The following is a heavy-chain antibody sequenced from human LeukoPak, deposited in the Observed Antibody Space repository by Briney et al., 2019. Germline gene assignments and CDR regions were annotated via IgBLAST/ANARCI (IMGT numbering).Heavy chain of an antibody. D-gene: IGHD5-12*01. CDR3: ARGAGGSYSGFDYDY. Sequence: KPSETLSLTCTVSGGSISSSSYYWGWIRQPPGEGLEWIGNMYYSGSTYYNPSLKSRVTISVDTSKNQFSLKLSSVTAADTAVYYCARGAGGSYSGFDYDYWGQGTLVTVSS. V-gene: IGHV4-39*07. CDR2: MYYSGST. CDR1: GGSISSSSYY. J-gene: IGHJ4*02.